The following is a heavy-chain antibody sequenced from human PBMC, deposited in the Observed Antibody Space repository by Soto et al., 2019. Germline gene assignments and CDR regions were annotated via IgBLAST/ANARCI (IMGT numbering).Heavy chain of an antibody. D-gene: IGHD3-16*01. CDR3: ARDFGPIPAASAMHGMDV. CDR1: GYNFIGYY. V-gene: IGHV1-2*02. CDR2: INPKSGAT. Sequence: QAQLVQSGAEVKKPGASVKVSCQASGYNFIGYYVFWVRKAPGQGLEWMGWINPKSGATKYAEKFHGRATMTRDTSISTAYMELRGLRFDDRAVYYCARDFGPIPAASAMHGMDVWGQGTTVSVSS. J-gene: IGHJ6*02.